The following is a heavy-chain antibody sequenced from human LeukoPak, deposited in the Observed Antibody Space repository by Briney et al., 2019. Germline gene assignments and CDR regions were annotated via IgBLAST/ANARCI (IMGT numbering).Heavy chain of an antibody. CDR2: INHSGST. V-gene: IGHV4-34*01. J-gene: IGHJ4*02. Sequence: PSETLSLTCAVYGGSFSGYYWSWIRQPPGKGLEWIGEINHSGSTNYNPSLKSPVTISVDTSKNQFYLKLSSVTAADTAVYYCARQRGYGSGSYRYYFDYWGQGTLVTVSS. CDR3: ARQRGYGSGSYRYYFDY. CDR1: GGSFSGYY. D-gene: IGHD3-10*01.